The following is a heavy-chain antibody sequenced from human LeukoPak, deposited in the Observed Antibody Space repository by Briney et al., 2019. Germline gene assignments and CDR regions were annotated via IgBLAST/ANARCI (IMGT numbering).Heavy chain of an antibody. V-gene: IGHV4-30-4*01. Sequence: SQTLSLTCTVSGGSISSGDYYWSWIRQPPGKGLKWIGYIYYSGSTYYKSSLKSRVNISVDTSKNQFSLKLSSVTAADTAVYYCARDGYGAWFDPWGQGTLVTVSS. J-gene: IGHJ5*02. CDR1: GGSISSGDYY. CDR2: IYYSGST. CDR3: ARDGYGAWFDP. D-gene: IGHD2-15*01.